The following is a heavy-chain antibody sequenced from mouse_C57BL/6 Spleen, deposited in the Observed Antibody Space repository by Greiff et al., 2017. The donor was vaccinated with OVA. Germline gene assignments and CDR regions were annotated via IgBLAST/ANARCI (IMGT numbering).Heavy chain of an antibody. Sequence: QVQLKQPGAELVKPGASVKMSCKASGYTFTSYWITWVKQRPGQGLEWIGDIYPGSGSTNYNEQFKSKATLTVDTSSSTAYMQLSSLTSEDSAVYYCARWLLGYFDYWGQGTTLTVSS. CDR1: GYTFTSYW. D-gene: IGHD2-3*01. CDR3: ARWLLGYFDY. J-gene: IGHJ2*01. V-gene: IGHV1-55*01. CDR2: IYPGSGST.